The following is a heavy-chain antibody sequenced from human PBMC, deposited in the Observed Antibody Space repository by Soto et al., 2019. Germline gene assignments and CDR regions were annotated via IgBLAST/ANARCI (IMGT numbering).Heavy chain of an antibody. Sequence: SETLSLTCTVSGGSISSYYWSWIRQPPGKGLEWIGYIYYSGSTNYNPSLKSRVTISVDTSKNQFSLKLSSVTAADTAVYYCARRFDSWGQGTLVTVSS. J-gene: IGHJ4*02. CDR3: ARRFDS. CDR1: GGSISSYY. V-gene: IGHV4-59*08. CDR2: IYYSGST.